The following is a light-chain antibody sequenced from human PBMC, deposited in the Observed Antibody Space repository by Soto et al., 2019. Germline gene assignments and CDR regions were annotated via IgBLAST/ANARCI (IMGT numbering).Light chain of an antibody. V-gene: IGKV1-39*01. CDR1: QSISPY. J-gene: IGKJ1*01. CDR2: VAS. CDR3: QQSYNTPAT. Sequence: DIQMTQSPSSLSASIGDTVTITCRASQSISPYLNWYQQKPGKAPKLLISVASTLESGVPPRFSGSGSGTDFTLTITSLQPEDFGTYFCQQSYNTPATFGQGTKVDIK.